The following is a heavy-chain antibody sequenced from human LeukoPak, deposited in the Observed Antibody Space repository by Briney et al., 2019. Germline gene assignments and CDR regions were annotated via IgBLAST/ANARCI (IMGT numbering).Heavy chain of an antibody. CDR2: IYPGDSDT. CDR3: GRIPAAGSLKGSFDI. Sequence: GESLKISCEGSGYSFTSYWIGWVRQIPGKGLEWMGIIYPGDSDTRYSPSFQGQVTISADKSISTAYLQWSSLKASDSAMYYCGRIPAAGSLKGSFDIWGQGTMVTVSS. D-gene: IGHD6-13*01. J-gene: IGHJ3*02. V-gene: IGHV5-51*01. CDR1: GYSFTSYW.